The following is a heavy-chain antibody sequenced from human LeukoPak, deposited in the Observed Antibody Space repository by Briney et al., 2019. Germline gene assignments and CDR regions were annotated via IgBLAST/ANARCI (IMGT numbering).Heavy chain of an antibody. CDR3: SAATVTSSGLFYFDY. CDR1: GFTFSNAL. V-gene: IGHV3-15*01. Sequence: GGSLRLSCAASGFTFSNALMSWVRQAPGKGLEWVGRIKRKTDGGTTDYAAPVKGRFTISRDDSKNTVYLQMNSLKTEDTAVYYCSAATVTSSGLFYFDYWGQGTLVTVSS. J-gene: IGHJ4*02. D-gene: IGHD4-17*01. CDR2: IKRKTDGGTT.